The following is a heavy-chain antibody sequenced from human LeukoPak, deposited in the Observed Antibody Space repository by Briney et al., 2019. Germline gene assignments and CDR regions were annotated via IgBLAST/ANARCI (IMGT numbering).Heavy chain of an antibody. V-gene: IGHV4-59*08. J-gene: IGHJ6*02. Sequence: SETLSLTCAVYGGSFSGYYWSWIRQPPGKGLAWIGYIDYGGSSSYNPSLKSRVTISLDTSKNQFSLRLSSVTAADTAVYYCARDDYYGMDVWGQGTTVTVSS. CDR3: ARDDYYGMDV. CDR1: GGSFSGYY. CDR2: IDYGGSS.